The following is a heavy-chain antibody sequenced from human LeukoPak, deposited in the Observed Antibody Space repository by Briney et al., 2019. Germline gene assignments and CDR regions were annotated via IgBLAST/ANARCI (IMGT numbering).Heavy chain of an antibody. CDR3: ARERFLEWSPYYYYYMDV. CDR2: IYHSGST. J-gene: IGHJ6*03. Sequence: PSGTLSLTCAVSGGSLSSSNWWSWVRQPPGKGLEWIGEIYHSGSTNYNPSLKSRVTISVDKSKNQFSLKLSSVTAADTAVYYCARERFLEWSPYYYYYMDVWGKGTTVTIPS. CDR1: GGSLSSSNW. D-gene: IGHD3-3*01. V-gene: IGHV4-4*02.